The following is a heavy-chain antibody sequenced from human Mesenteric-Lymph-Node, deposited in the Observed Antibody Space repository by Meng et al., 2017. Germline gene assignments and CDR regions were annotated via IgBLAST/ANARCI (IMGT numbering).Heavy chain of an antibody. CDR3: ARTRSSGWSFDY. D-gene: IGHD6-19*01. CDR2: IYHSGST. V-gene: IGHV4-4*02. CDR1: GGSISSSNW. Sequence: QVQLQQWGAGLLKPSGTLSLTCAVSGGSISSSNWWSWVRQPPGKGLEWIGEIYHSGSTNYNPSLKSRVTISVDKSKNQFSLKLSSVTAADTAVYYCARTRSSGWSFDYWGQGTLVTVSS. J-gene: IGHJ4*02.